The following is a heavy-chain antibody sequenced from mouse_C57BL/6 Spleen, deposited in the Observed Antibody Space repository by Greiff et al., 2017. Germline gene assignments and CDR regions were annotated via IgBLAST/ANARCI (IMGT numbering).Heavy chain of an antibody. D-gene: IGHD2-4*01. CDR2: ISYDGSN. CDR1: GYSITSGYY. V-gene: IGHV3-6*01. Sequence: EVKLQESGPGLVKPSQSLSLTCSVTGYSITSGYYWNWIRQFPGNKLEWMGYISYDGSNNYNPSLKNRISITSDTSKNQFFLKLDSVTTEDTATYYCAREGDDYDVDYAMDYWGKGTSVTVSS. J-gene: IGHJ4*01. CDR3: AREGDDYDVDYAMDY.